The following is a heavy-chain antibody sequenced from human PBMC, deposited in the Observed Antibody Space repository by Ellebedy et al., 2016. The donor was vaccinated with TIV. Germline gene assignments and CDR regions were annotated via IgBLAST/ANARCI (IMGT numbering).Heavy chain of an antibody. CDR3: AKFGVRGVIFDY. D-gene: IGHD3-10*01. CDR1: GFTFSDHY. Sequence: GGSLRLSXAASGFTFSDHYMDWVRQAPGKGLEWVGRTRNKANSYTTEYAASVKGRFTISRDDSKNSLYLQMNSLKTEDTAVYYCAKFGVRGVIFDYWGQGTLVTVSS. J-gene: IGHJ4*02. V-gene: IGHV3-72*01. CDR2: TRNKANSYTT.